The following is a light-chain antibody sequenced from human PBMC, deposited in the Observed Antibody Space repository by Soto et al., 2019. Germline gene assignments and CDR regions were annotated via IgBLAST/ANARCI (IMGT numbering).Light chain of an antibody. J-gene: IGKJ3*01. CDR2: DAS. CDR1: QTISDW. Sequence: DIQMTQSPSTLSASVGERVTITCRASQTISDWLAWYQQKPGKAPKLLIYDASNLESGVPSRFSGSGSGTEVTLSISSLQPDDFGTYYCQQYYSYPLTCGRGTKVDIK. V-gene: IGKV1-5*01. CDR3: QQYYSYPLT.